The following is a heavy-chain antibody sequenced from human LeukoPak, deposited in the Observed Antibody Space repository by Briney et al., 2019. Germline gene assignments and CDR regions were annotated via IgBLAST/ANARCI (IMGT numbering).Heavy chain of an antibody. V-gene: IGHV3-23*01. CDR1: GFTFSSYA. D-gene: IGHD3-3*01. CDR2: ISGRGDLE. Sequence: GGSLGLSCSASGFTFSSYAMTWVRQAPGKGLEWVSTISGRGDLEFYTDSVKGRFTISRDHSKNTVHLQMDSLRAEDTAIYYCAREGDFWSGYPIDHYYYMDVWGKGTTVTVTS. CDR3: AREGDFWSGYPIDHYYYMDV. J-gene: IGHJ6*03.